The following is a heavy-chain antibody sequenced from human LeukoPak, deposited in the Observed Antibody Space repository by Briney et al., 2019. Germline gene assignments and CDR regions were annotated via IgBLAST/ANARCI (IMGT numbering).Heavy chain of an antibody. V-gene: IGHV3-66*01. CDR1: GFTVSSNY. J-gene: IGHJ4*02. CDR3: ARDLGGYNDY. CDR2: IYSGGST. D-gene: IGHD5-24*01. Sequence: GGSLRLSCAASGFTVSSNYMSWVRQAPGKGLEWVSVIYSGGSTYYADSVKGRFTISRGNSKNTLYLQMYSLRAEDTAVYYCARDLGGYNDYWGQGTLVTVSS.